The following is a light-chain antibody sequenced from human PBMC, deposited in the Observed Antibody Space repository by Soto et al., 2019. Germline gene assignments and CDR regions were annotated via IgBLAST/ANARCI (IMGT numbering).Light chain of an antibody. CDR1: QDISNY. Sequence: DIQLTQSPSSLSASVGDRVTITCQASQDISNYLNWYQQKPGKAPKFLIYDASNLETGVPSRFSGSRSGTNFTFTISSLQPEDIAAYYCQQYDNHPPTFGQGTRLEIK. CDR2: DAS. V-gene: IGKV1-33*01. CDR3: QQYDNHPPT. J-gene: IGKJ5*01.